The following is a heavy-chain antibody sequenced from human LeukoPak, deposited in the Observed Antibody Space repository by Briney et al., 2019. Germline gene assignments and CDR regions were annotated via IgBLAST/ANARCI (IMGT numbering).Heavy chain of an antibody. D-gene: IGHD4-17*01. CDR3: ARGDYGELYFFDY. Sequence: SETLCLTCTVPGGSISSGGYYWSWIRQHPGKGLEWLGYIYYSGSTYYNPSLKSRVTISVDTSKNQFSLKLSSVTAADTAVYYCARGDYGELYFFDYWGQGTLVTVSS. CDR2: IYYSGST. V-gene: IGHV4-31*03. J-gene: IGHJ4*02. CDR1: GGSISSGGYY.